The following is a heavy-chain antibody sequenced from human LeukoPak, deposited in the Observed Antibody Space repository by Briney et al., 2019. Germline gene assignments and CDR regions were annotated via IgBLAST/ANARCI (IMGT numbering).Heavy chain of an antibody. CDR2: ISSSSSTI. V-gene: IGHV3-48*04. CDR1: EFIFSRYS. Sequence: GGSLRLSCAASEFIFSRYSMNWVRQAPGKGLEWVLYISSSSSTIYYADSVKGRFTLSRDNAKNSLYLQMNSLRAEDTAVYYCAELGITMIGGVWGKGTTVTISS. J-gene: IGHJ6*04. D-gene: IGHD3-10*02. CDR3: AELGITMIGGV.